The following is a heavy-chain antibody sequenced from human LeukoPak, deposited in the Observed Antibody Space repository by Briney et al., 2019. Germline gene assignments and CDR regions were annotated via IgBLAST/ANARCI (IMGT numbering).Heavy chain of an antibody. V-gene: IGHV1-2*02. CDR3: ARDETTVGSGSYYSY. CDR1: GYTFTGYY. D-gene: IGHD3-10*01. Sequence: GASVKVSCKASGYTFTGYYMHWVRQAPGQGLECMGWINPNSGGTNYAQKFQGRVTMTRDTSISTAYMELSRLRSDDTAVYYCARDETTVGSGSYYSYWGQGTLVTVSS. CDR2: INPNSGGT. J-gene: IGHJ4*02.